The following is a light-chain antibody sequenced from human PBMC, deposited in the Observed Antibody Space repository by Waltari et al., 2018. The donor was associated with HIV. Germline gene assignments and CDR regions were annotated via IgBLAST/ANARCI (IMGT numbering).Light chain of an antibody. J-gene: IGLJ3*02. CDR1: ALPKQL. Sequence: SYELTQPPSVSVSPGQTATITCSGDALPKQLGYWYQQKPGQAPVVVIYKDSDRPSGIPERFSGSSSGTTVTLTISGVQAEDEADYYCQSSDSSGNYWAFGGGTKLTVL. CDR2: KDS. V-gene: IGLV3-25*03. CDR3: QSSDSSGNYWA.